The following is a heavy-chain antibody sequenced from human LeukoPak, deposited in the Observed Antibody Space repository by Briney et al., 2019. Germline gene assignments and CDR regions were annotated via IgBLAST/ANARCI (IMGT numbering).Heavy chain of an antibody. CDR2: IIPIFGTA. J-gene: IGHJ6*03. Sequence: GASVKVSCKASGYTFTSYGISWVRQAPGQGLEWMGGIIPIFGTANYAQKFQGRVTITADESTSTAYMELSSLRSEDTAVYYCARVIPEEQAPPQHQNYYYYYMDVWGKGTTVTISS. CDR3: ARVIPEEQAPPQHQNYYYYYMDV. V-gene: IGHV1-69*13. D-gene: IGHD2-21*01. CDR1: GYTFTSYG.